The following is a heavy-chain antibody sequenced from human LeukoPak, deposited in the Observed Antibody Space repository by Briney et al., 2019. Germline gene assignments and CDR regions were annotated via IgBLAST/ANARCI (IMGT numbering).Heavy chain of an antibody. J-gene: IGHJ4*02. CDR1: GGSLRGYY. Sequence: SETLSLTCAVYGGSLRGYYWSWVRQPPGKGREWVGEINHSGSTNYNPSLESRVTISVDTSKNQFSLKLSSVIAADTAVYYCARRWGVGYKIYRGIDYWGQGTLVTVSS. CDR3: ARRWGVGYKIYRGIDY. V-gene: IGHV4-34*01. D-gene: IGHD3-10*01. CDR2: INHSGST.